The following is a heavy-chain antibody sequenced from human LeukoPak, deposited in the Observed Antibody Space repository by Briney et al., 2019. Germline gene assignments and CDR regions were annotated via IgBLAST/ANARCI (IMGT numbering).Heavy chain of an antibody. D-gene: IGHD6-6*01. CDR3: ARVLTTKQLLFDAFDV. J-gene: IGHJ3*01. Sequence: GGSLRLSCAASGFTFASYAMPWVRLAPGKGLEWVAVQSSDGSDKFYAASVRGRFTISRDNSKHTLFLQMSSLRAEDTAVYYCARVLTTKQLLFDAFDVWGQGTMVTVSS. CDR2: QSSDGSDK. V-gene: IGHV3-30*15. CDR1: GFTFASYA.